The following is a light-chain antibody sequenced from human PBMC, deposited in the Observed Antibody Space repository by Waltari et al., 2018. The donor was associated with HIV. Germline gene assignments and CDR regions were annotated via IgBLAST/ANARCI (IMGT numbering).Light chain of an antibody. CDR1: RLLVSSSNNQNY. V-gene: IGKV4-1*01. Sequence: DIVMTQSPESLSMSPSERATITCKTSRLLVSSSNNQNYLAWYQHKVGQSPKLLMYWASTRAPGVPERFSGGGSGTDFTLTIRGLQADDEAVYYCQQYETVPFTFGPGTTV. CDR2: WAS. J-gene: IGKJ3*01. CDR3: QQYETVPFT.